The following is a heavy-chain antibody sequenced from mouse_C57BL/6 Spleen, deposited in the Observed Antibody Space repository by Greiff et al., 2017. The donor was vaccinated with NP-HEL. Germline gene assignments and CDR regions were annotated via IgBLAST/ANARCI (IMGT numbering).Heavy chain of an antibody. V-gene: IGHV3-6*01. CDR3: ASSNYGFAY. D-gene: IGHD2-5*01. CDR1: GYSITSGYY. CDR2: ISYDGSN. Sequence: EVKLLESGPGLVKPSQSLSLTCSVTGYSITSGYYWNWLRQFPGNKLEWMGYISYDGSNNYNPSLKNRISITRDTSKNQFFLKLNSVTTEDTATYYCASSNYGFAYWGQGTLVTVSA. J-gene: IGHJ3*01.